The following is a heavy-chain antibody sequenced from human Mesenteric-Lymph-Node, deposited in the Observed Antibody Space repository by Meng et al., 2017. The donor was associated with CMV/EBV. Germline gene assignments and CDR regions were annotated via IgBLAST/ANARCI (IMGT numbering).Heavy chain of an antibody. CDR1: GCTFTAYY. J-gene: IGHJ4*02. CDR3: ARTWELQRSGGYYFDY. D-gene: IGHD1-7*01. Sequence: ASVKVSCKASGCTFTAYYLHWVRQAPGQGLEWMGWINPNSGDTTYAQNFQGRVTMTRDTYISAAYMELSSLRSDDTAVYYCARTWELQRSGGYYFDYWGQGTPVTVSS. CDR2: INPNSGDT. V-gene: IGHV1-2*02.